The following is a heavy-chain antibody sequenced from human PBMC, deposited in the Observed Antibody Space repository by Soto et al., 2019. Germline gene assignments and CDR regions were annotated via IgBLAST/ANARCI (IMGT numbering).Heavy chain of an antibody. Sequence: GGSLRLSCAASGFTFSSYAMSWVRQAPGKGLEWVSAISGSGGSTYYADSVKGRFTISRDNSKNTLYLQMNSLRAEDTAVYYCAKGSARTDSGPYYYYMDVWGKGTTVTVSS. CDR3: AKGSARTDSGPYYYYMDV. J-gene: IGHJ6*03. CDR1: GFTFSSYA. V-gene: IGHV3-23*01. D-gene: IGHD2-15*01. CDR2: ISGSGGST.